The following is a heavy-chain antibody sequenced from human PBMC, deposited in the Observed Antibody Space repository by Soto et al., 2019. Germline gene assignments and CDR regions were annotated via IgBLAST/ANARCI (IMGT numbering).Heavy chain of an antibody. CDR3: SHTTTVTTRDY. D-gene: IGHD4-17*01. CDR1: GFSLTTFGVG. J-gene: IGHJ4*02. V-gene: IGHV2-5*02. Sequence: QITLKESGPALVKPTQTLTLTCTFAGFSLTTFGVGVAWIRQPPGKALERLAIIYWDDDERYSPSLRSRLTITKYTSKNQVVLTMTNLDPVDTATYFCSHTTTVTTRDYWGQGTMVTVSS. CDR2: IYWDDDE.